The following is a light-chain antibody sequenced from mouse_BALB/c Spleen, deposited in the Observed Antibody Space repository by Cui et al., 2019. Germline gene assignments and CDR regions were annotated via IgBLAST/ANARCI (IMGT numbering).Light chain of an antibody. V-gene: IGKV4-59*01. CDR1: SSVNY. CDR3: QQWSSNPPT. J-gene: IGKJ2*01. Sequence: IVLTQSPAIMFASPGEKVTMTCSANSSVNYMHWYQQKSGTSPKRWIYDTSKLASGVPARFSGSGSGTSYSLTISSMEAEDAATYYCQQWSSNPPTFGGGTKLEIK. CDR2: DTS.